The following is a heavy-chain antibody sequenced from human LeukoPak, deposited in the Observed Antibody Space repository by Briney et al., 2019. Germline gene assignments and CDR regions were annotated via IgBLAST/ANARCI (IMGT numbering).Heavy chain of an antibody. CDR3: ATTKRYCTNGVCYTTSSYYFDY. J-gene: IGHJ4*02. CDR2: ISGNGRTI. Sequence: GGSLRLSCAASGFTFSTYEMNWVRQAPGEGLEWVSYISGNGRTIYYADSVKGRFTISRDNSKNTLYLQMNSLRAEDTAVYYCATTKRYCTNGVCYTTSSYYFDYWGQGTLVTVSP. D-gene: IGHD2-8*01. V-gene: IGHV3-48*03. CDR1: GFTFSTYE.